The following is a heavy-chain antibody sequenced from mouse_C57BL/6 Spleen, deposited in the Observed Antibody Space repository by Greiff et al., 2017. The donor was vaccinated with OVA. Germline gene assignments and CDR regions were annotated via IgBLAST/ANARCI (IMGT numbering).Heavy chain of an antibody. D-gene: IGHD4-1*01. J-gene: IGHJ3*01. V-gene: IGHV5-6*02. Sequence: DVKLVESGGDLVKPGGSLKLSCAASGFTFSSYGMSWVRQTPDKRLEWVATISSGGSYTYYPDSVKGRFTISRDNAKNTLYLQMSSLKSEDTAMYYCARHETVPFAYWGQGTLVTVSA. CDR2: ISSGGSYT. CDR1: GFTFSSYG. CDR3: ARHETVPFAY.